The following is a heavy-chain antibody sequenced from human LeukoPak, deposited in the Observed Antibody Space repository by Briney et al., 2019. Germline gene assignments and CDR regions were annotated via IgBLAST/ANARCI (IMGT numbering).Heavy chain of an antibody. Sequence: GGSLRLSCAASGFTFSDYWMHWVRQAPGKGLVWVSRISSDGSRVTYADSVKGRFTISRDNAKNTLYLQMNSLRAEDTAVYYCARQQGRGRGVYDYVWGSYRYDNYYYYMDVWGKGTTVTISS. V-gene: IGHV3-74*01. CDR2: ISSDGSRV. CDR1: GFTFSDYW. D-gene: IGHD3-16*02. J-gene: IGHJ6*03. CDR3: ARQQGRGRGVYDYVWGSYRYDNYYYYMDV.